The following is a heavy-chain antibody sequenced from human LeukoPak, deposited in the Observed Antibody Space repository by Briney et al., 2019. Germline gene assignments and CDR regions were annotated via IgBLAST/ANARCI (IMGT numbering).Heavy chain of an antibody. D-gene: IGHD3-22*01. Sequence: PGGSLRLSCAASGLTFNNAWMSWVRQAPGKGLEWVGRIKSKTDGGTTDYTAPVKGRFAISRDDSKNTLYLRMNRLKTEDTAVYYCTTDQYSGTMTFDYWGQGTLVTVSS. CDR2: IKSKTDGGTT. V-gene: IGHV3-15*01. CDR1: GLTFNNAW. J-gene: IGHJ4*02. CDR3: TTDQYSGTMTFDY.